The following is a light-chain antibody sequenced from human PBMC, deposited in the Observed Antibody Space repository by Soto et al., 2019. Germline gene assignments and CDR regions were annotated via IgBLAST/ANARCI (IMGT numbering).Light chain of an antibody. Sequence: EIVLTQSPAILSLSPGERATISCRASQSVSSNLAWYQQKPGQAPRLLIYDASNRATGIPARFSGSGSGTDFTLTISSLEPEDFAVYYCQRGDTFGQGTRLEIK. CDR2: DAS. V-gene: IGKV3-11*01. J-gene: IGKJ5*01. CDR3: QRGDT. CDR1: QSVSSN.